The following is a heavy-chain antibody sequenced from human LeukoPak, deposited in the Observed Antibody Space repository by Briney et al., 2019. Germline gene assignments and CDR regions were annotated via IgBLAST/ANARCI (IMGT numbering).Heavy chain of an antibody. J-gene: IGHJ4*02. Sequence: PGGSLRLSCAASGFTFSSYSMNWVRQAPGKGLEWVSYISSSSSTIYYADSVKGRFTISRDNAKNSLYLQMNSLRAEDTAVYYCAKREVLYRVTTFDYWGQGTLVTVSS. CDR2: ISSSSSTI. V-gene: IGHV3-48*01. CDR3: AKREVLYRVTTFDY. D-gene: IGHD4-17*01. CDR1: GFTFSSYS.